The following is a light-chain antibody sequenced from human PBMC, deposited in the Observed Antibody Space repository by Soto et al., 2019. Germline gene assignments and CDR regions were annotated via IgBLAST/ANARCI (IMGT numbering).Light chain of an antibody. CDR3: SSYTSSNTPV. Sequence: QSALTQPASVSGSPGQSITISCTGTSNDVGGYNYVSWYQHHPGKPPKFIIYDVSVRPSGVSDRFSGSKSGNTASLTISGLQAEDEADYFCSSYTSSNTPVFGTGTKVTVL. CDR1: SNDVGGYNY. J-gene: IGLJ1*01. CDR2: DVS. V-gene: IGLV2-14*03.